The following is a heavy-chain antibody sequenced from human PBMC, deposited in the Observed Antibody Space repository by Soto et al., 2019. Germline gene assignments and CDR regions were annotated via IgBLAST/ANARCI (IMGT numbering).Heavy chain of an antibody. V-gene: IGHV1-18*01. D-gene: IGHD1-1*01. Sequence: QVQLVQSGAEVKKPGASVKVSCKASGYTFTSYGISWVRQAPGQGLEWMGWISAYNGNTNYAQKLQGRVTMTTDTATSTAYMELRSLRSDDTGAYYCARVNDKNRKREELTTYYYYYGMDVWGQGTTVTVSS. J-gene: IGHJ6*02. CDR3: ARVNDKNRKREELTTYYYYYGMDV. CDR2: ISAYNGNT. CDR1: GYTFTSYG.